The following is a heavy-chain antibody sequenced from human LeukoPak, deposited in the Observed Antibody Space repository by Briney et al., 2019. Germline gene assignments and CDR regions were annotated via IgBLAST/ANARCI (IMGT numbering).Heavy chain of an antibody. J-gene: IGHJ5*02. CDR1: GYSISSSNW. D-gene: IGHD3-3*01. Sequence: SETLSLTCAVSGYSISSSNWWGWIRQPPGKGLEWIGYIYYSGSTYYNPSLKSRVTMSVDTSKNQFSLKLSSVTAVDTAVYYCARGNKKTYYDFWSGLNWFDPWGQGTLVTVSS. V-gene: IGHV4-28*03. CDR2: IYYSGST. CDR3: ARGNKKTYYDFWSGLNWFDP.